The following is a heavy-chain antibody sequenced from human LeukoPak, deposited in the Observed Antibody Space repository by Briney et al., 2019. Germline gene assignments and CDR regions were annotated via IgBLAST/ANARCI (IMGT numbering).Heavy chain of an antibody. V-gene: IGHV3-21*01. CDR3: ARERMTDCSSTSCYIAFFDY. J-gene: IGHJ4*02. CDR1: GFTFSSYS. D-gene: IGHD2-2*02. Sequence: PGGSLRLSCAASGFTFSSYSMNWGRQAPGKGLEWVSSISSSSSYIYYADSVKGRFTISRDNAKNSLYLQMNSLRAEDTAVYYCARERMTDCSSTSCYIAFFDYWGQGTPVTVSS. CDR2: ISSSSSYI.